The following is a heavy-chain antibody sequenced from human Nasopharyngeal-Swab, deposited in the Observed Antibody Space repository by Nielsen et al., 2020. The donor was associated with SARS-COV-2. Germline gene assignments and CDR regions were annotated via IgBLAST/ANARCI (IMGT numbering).Heavy chain of an antibody. Sequence: GGSLRLSCAASGFTFSSYAMSWVRQAPGKGLEWVSAISGSGGSTYYADSVKGRFTTSRDNSKNTLYLQMNSLRAEDTAVYYCAKDLAYCGGDCYSGFDYWGQGTLVTVSS. CDR1: GFTFSSYA. J-gene: IGHJ4*02. V-gene: IGHV3-23*01. CDR2: ISGSGGST. CDR3: AKDLAYCGGDCYSGFDY. D-gene: IGHD2-21*02.